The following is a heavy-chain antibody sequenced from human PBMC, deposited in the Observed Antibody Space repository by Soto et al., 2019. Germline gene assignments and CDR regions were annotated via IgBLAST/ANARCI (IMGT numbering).Heavy chain of an antibody. J-gene: IGHJ6*02. V-gene: IGHV5-51*01. D-gene: IGHD3-10*01. CDR3: ARRYYSTPTCAGDPYYYGMDV. CDR2: VYPGDSDT. Sequence: AESLKISCKGSGYDFTNYWIGWVRQTPVQGLDWRAIVYPGDSDTRYILSFQGEATSSADKSISTAYLQWRSLKASDTAMYYCARRYYSTPTCAGDPYYYGMDVWGQGTSVTVSS. CDR1: GYDFTNYW.